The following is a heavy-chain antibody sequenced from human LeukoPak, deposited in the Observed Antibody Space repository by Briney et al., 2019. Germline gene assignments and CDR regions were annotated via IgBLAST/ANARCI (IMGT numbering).Heavy chain of an antibody. D-gene: IGHD3-10*01. CDR1: GYSISTGYY. CDR3: ARLSYYGYFRDY. Sequence: SETLSLTCTVSGYSISTGYYWDWIRQPPGKGLEWIGTFYHGGSTYYNPSLKSRVTISVDTSKNQFSLNLTSVTAADTAVYYCARLSYYGYFRDYWGQGTLVTVSS. J-gene: IGHJ4*02. CDR2: FYHGGST. V-gene: IGHV4-38-2*02.